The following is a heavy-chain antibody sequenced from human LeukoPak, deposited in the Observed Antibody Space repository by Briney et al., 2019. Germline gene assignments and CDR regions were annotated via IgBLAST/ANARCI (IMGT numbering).Heavy chain of an antibody. V-gene: IGHV4-39*07. CDR2: IYHSGST. CDR3: ARGGELPASFDI. CDR1: GGSISSSSYY. Sequence: SETLSLTCTVSGGSISSSSYYWGWIRQPPGKGLEWIGEIYHSGSTNYNPSLKSRLTISVDKSKNQFSLNLSSVTAADTAVYYCARGGELPASFDIWGQGTMVTVSS. D-gene: IGHD1-26*01. J-gene: IGHJ3*02.